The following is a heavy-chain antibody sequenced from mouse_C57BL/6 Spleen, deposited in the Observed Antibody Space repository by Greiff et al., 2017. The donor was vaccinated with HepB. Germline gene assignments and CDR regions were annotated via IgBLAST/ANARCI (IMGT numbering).Heavy chain of an antibody. D-gene: IGHD2-4*01. CDR1: GYAFSSYW. CDR2: IYPGDGDT. J-gene: IGHJ4*01. V-gene: IGHV1-80*01. Sequence: QVQLQQSGAELVKPGASVKISCKASGYAFSSYWMNWVKQRPGKGLEWIGQIYPGDGDTNYNGKFKGKATLTADKSSSTAYMQLSSLTSEDSAVYFCVRFPNYDWAMDYWGQGTSVTVSS. CDR3: VRFPNYDWAMDY.